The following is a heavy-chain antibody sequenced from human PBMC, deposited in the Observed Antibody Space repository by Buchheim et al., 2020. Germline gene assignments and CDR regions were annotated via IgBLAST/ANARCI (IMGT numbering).Heavy chain of an antibody. Sequence: QVQLVESGGGVVQPGRSLRLSCAASGFTFSSYAMHWVRQAPGKGLGWVAVISYDGSNKYYADSVKGRFTISRDNSKNTLYLQMNSLRAEDTAVYYCARDFRADTVLYSSSWYLVYWGQGTL. CDR1: GFTFSSYA. D-gene: IGHD6-13*01. CDR2: ISYDGSNK. V-gene: IGHV3-30*04. CDR3: ARDFRADTVLYSSSWYLVY. J-gene: IGHJ4*02.